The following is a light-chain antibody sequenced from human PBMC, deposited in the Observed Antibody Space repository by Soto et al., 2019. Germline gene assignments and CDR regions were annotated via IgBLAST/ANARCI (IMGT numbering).Light chain of an antibody. CDR2: GAS. Sequence: EIVMTQSPATLSVSPGERATLSCRASQSVSSDVAWYQQKPGQAPRLLIYGASTRATGIPARFSGSGSGTEFTLTISSLQSEDCAVYYCQQYNNFPITFGQGTRLEIK. J-gene: IGKJ5*01. CDR3: QQYNNFPIT. V-gene: IGKV3-15*01. CDR1: QSVSSD.